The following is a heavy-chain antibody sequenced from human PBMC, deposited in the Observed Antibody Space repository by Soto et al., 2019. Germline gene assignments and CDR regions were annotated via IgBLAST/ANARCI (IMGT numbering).Heavy chain of an antibody. J-gene: IGHJ5*02. Sequence: EVQLLESGGGLVQPGGSLRLSCAASGFTFSSYAMSWVRQAPGKGLEWVSAISGSGGSTYYADSGKGRFTISRDNSKDSLYMQMNQLTAEDTAVYYCAKDIWGVTYHWDHEVASDWFDTWGQGTLVTVSS. CDR1: GFTFSSYA. V-gene: IGHV3-23*01. CDR3: AKDIWGVTYHWDHEVASDWFDT. CDR2: ISGSGGST. D-gene: IGHD3-16*01.